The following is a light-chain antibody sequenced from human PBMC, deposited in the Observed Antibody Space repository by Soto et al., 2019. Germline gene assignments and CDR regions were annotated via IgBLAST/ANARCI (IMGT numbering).Light chain of an antibody. CDR2: DVS. Sequence: QSVLTQPASVSGSPGQSITISCTGTSSDVGAYNYVSWYQQHPGKAPTLMIYDVSYRPSGVSNRFSGSKSGNTASLTISGLQAEDEADYYCSSYTSSSPYVFGTGTKLTVL. J-gene: IGLJ1*01. V-gene: IGLV2-14*01. CDR1: SSDVGAYNY. CDR3: SSYTSSSPYV.